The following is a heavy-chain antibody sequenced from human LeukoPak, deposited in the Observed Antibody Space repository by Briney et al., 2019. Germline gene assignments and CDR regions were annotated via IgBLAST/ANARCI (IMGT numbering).Heavy chain of an antibody. V-gene: IGHV3-11*01. J-gene: IGHJ6*03. CDR3: ARVNNDDSSGYYYDDGFDYYYMDV. D-gene: IGHD3-22*01. CDR2: ISSSGSTI. Sequence: GGSLRLSCAASGFTFSDYYMSWLRQAPGRGVVGVSYISSSGSTIYYADSVKGRFTIYRDNAKNSLYLQMNSLRDEDTAVYYCARVNNDDSSGYYYDDGFDYYYMDVWGKGTTVTVSS. CDR1: GFTFSDYY.